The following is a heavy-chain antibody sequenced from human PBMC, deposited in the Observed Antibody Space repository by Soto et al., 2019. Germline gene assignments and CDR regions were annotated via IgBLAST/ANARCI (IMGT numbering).Heavy chain of an antibody. J-gene: IGHJ4*02. CDR3: AKLPQDEAWTRYINYFED. CDR2: ISGSGAST. Sequence: PGGSLRLSCAVYGFTFSHYAMSWFRQAPGKGLEWVSAISGSGASTYYADSVKGRFTISRDNSKNTLHLRMNNLRAEDTAVYFCAKLPQDEAWTRYINYFEDWGPGTRLNVAS. V-gene: IGHV3-23*01. D-gene: IGHD3-3*01. CDR1: GFTFSHYA.